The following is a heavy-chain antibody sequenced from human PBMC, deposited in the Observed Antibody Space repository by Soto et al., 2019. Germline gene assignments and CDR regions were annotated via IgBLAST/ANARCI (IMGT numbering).Heavy chain of an antibody. D-gene: IGHD6-13*01. Sequence: SETLSLTCTVSGGSISSGGYYWSWIRQHPGKGLEWIGYIYYSGSTNYNPSLKSRVTISVDTSKNQFSLKLSSVTAADTAVYYCARDPGSAAAGTDYWGQGTLVTVSS. CDR2: IYYSGST. CDR3: ARDPGSAAAGTDY. V-gene: IGHV4-61*08. CDR1: GGSISSGGYY. J-gene: IGHJ4*02.